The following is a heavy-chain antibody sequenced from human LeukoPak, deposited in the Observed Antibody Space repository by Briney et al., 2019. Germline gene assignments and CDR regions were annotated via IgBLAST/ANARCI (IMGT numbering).Heavy chain of an antibody. Sequence: GGSLRLSCAASGFTFSDYYMSWIRQAPGKGLEWISYISSSSSSYSVYADSVKGRFTISRDNAKNSLYLEMNSLRADNTAVYYCARDGSKRDYWGQGALVIVSS. CDR1: GFTFSDYY. V-gene: IGHV3-11*06. CDR2: ISSSSSSYS. CDR3: ARDGSKRDY. J-gene: IGHJ4*02. D-gene: IGHD2-15*01.